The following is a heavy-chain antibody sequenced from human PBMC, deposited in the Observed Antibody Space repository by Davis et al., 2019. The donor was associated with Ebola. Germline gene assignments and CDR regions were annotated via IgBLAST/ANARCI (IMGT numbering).Heavy chain of an antibody. V-gene: IGHV3-21*01. D-gene: IGHD2-15*01. CDR3: ARDLEGPGYCSGGSCYRYRWFDP. J-gene: IGHJ5*02. CDR1: GFTLGDYA. Sequence: GESLKISCRVSGFTLGDYALNWVRQAPGKGLEWVSSINTGSNYIFYADSVKGRFTISRDNAKNSLYLQMNSLRAEDTAVYYCARDLEGPGYCSGGSCYRYRWFDPWGQGTLVTVSS. CDR2: INTGSNYI.